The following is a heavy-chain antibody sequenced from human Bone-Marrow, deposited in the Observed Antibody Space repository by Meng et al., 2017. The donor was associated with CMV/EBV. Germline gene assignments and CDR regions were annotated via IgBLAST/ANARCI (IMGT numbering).Heavy chain of an antibody. V-gene: IGHV4-34*01. CDR3: ARGETVEDMSSSWNNWFDP. CDR1: GGSFSGYY. Sequence: SETLSLTCAVYGGSFSGYYWSWIRQPPGKGLEWIGEINHSGSTNYNPSLKSRVTISVDTSKNQFSLKLSSVTAADTAVYYCARGETVEDMSSSWNNWFDPWGQGTLVTVSS. J-gene: IGHJ5*02. D-gene: IGHD6-13*01. CDR2: INHSGST.